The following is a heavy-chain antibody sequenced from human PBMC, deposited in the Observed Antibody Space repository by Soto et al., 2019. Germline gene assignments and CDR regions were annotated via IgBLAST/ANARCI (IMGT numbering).Heavy chain of an antibody. J-gene: IGHJ6*02. CDR1: GYTFTSYG. Sequence: GASVKVSCKASGYTFTSYGISWVRQAPGQGLEWMGWISAYNGNTNYAQKLQGRVTMTTDTSTSTAYMELRSLRSDDTAVYYCARVDLEWLLSRYYYYGMDVWGQGTTVTVSS. D-gene: IGHD3-3*01. V-gene: IGHV1-18*01. CDR3: ARVDLEWLLSRYYYYGMDV. CDR2: ISAYNGNT.